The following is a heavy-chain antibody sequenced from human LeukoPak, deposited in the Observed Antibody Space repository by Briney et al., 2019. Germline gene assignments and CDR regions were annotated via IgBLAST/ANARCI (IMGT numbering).Heavy chain of an antibody. Sequence: SETLSLTCTVSGYSISSGYYWGWIRQPPGKGREWIGSIHHSGSAYYNPSLKSRVTISVDTSKNQFSLKLSSVTAADTAVYYCARDLLGAAAAFGRGRGRSGAFDIWGQGTMVTVSS. V-gene: IGHV4-38-2*02. CDR2: IHHSGSA. CDR1: GYSISSGYY. CDR3: ARDLLGAAAAFGRGRGRSGAFDI. J-gene: IGHJ3*02. D-gene: IGHD6-13*01.